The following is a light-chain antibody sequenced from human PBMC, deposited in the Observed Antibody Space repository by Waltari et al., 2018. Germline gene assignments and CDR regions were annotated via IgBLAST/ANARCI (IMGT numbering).Light chain of an antibody. Sequence: QSALTQPASVSGSPGQSITIPCTGTSSDVGGYNYVPWDQQHPGQAPKPMISAVSNRPSGVSNRFSGSKSGNTASLTISGLQAEDEADYYCSSYTSSSTRVFGGGTKLTVL. CDR1: SSDVGGYNY. CDR2: AVS. V-gene: IGLV2-14*01. CDR3: SSYTSSSTRV. J-gene: IGLJ3*02.